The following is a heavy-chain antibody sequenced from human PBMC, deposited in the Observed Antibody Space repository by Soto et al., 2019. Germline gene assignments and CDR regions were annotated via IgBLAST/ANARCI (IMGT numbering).Heavy chain of an antibody. CDR2: ITTYSGNT. J-gene: IGHJ4*02. CDR1: GYTFTSYG. CDR3: ARGTPVSTTPKSYYMDD. D-gene: IGHD4-4*01. Sequence: ASVKVSCKASGYTFTSYGISWVRQAPGQGLEWMGWITTYSGNTNYAQNLQGRVTMTTDTSTTTAYMELRSLRSDDTAIYYCARGTPVSTTPKSYYMDDWGKGTLVTVSS. V-gene: IGHV1-18*04.